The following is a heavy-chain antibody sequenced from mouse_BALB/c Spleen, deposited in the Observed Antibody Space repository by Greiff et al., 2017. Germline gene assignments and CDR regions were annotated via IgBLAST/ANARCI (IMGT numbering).Heavy chain of an antibody. V-gene: IGHV1-54*01. D-gene: IGHD1-2*01. CDR1: GFNIKDYY. CDR2: INPGSGGT. CDR3: AIHYYGPYYFDY. J-gene: IGHJ2*01. Sequence: VQLQQSGAELVRSGASVKLSCTASGFNIKDYYMHWVKQRPGQGLEWIGVINPGSGGTNYNEKFKGKATLTADKSSSTAYMQLSSLTSDDSAVYFCAIHYYGPYYFDYWGQGTTLTVSS.